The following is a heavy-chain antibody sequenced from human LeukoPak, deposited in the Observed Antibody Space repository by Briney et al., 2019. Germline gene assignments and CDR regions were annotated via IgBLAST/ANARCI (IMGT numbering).Heavy chain of an antibody. V-gene: IGHV3-30-3*01. CDR3: ASEDIAATIGYDY. Sequence: QPGRSLRLSCAASGFSFSSYAMNWLRQAPDNGLEWVAVMSYDGGGKKYADSVKGRFTISRDNSKNTLYLQMNSLRTEDTAVYHCASEDIAATIGYDYWGRGTLVTVSS. CDR2: MSYDGGGK. D-gene: IGHD5-12*01. J-gene: IGHJ4*02. CDR1: GFSFSSYA.